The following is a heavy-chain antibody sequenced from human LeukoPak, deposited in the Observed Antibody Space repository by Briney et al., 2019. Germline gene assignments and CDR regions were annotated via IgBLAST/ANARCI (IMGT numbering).Heavy chain of an antibody. CDR1: GYTFTTYG. D-gene: IGHD6-19*01. V-gene: IGHV1-18*01. J-gene: IGHJ3*02. CDR2: ISAYNGNT. Sequence: ASVKVSCKASGYTFTTYGISWVRQAPGQGLEWMGWISAYNGNTNYAQKLQGRVTMTTDTSTSTAYMELSSLRSEDTAVYYCAREIQAVAAFDIWGQGTMVTVSS. CDR3: AREIQAVAAFDI.